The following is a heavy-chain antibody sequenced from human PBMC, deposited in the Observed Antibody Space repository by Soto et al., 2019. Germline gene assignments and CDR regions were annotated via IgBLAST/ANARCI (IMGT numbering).Heavy chain of an antibody. CDR2: IKSKTDGGTT. CDR3: TKGSTSTKNY. J-gene: IGHJ4*02. V-gene: IGHV3-15*01. D-gene: IGHD6-6*01. Sequence: PRLSGAASGFTFSNAWLSWVRQAPGKGLEWVGRIKSKTDGGTTDYTAPVKGRFTISRDDSKNTLYLQMNSLKNEDTAVYYCTKGSTSTKNYWGQGTLVTVSS. CDR1: GFTFSNAW.